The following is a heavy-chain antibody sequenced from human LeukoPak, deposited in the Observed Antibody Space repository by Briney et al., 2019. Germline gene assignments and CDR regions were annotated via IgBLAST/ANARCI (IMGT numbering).Heavy chain of an antibody. D-gene: IGHD6-19*01. Sequence: GRSLRLSCSASGFTFRDYTFHWVRQTPDKGLEWVAVISPYGSQKWYADSVKGRFTISRDDSKNTLSLQMNSLQTEDTAIYHCVTSPDSAWHQFDFWGQGTLVTVSS. V-gene: IGHV3-30-3*01. CDR2: ISPYGSQK. CDR1: GFTFRDYT. CDR3: VTSPDSAWHQFDF. J-gene: IGHJ4*02.